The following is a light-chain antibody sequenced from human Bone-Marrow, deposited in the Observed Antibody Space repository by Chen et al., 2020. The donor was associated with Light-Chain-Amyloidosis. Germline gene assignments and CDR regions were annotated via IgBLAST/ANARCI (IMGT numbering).Light chain of an antibody. CDR2: FAS. V-gene: IGKV1-39*01. CDR1: EDIRVN. J-gene: IGKJ1*01. CDR3: QQSYRAWT. Sequence: DIQMTQSPSPLSASLGDRVTITCRASEDIRVNLNWYQQKPGKAPKLLIYFASNLEAWVPSRFSGSGSGTDFTLTISSLQPEDSATYYCQQSYRAWTFGQGTKVDIQ.